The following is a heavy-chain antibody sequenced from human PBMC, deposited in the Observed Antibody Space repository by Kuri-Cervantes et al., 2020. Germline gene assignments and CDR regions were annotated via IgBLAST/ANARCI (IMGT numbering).Heavy chain of an antibody. D-gene: IGHD3-3*01. CDR3: ASGGVRLAIDAFDI. CDR2: ITPYNGNT. J-gene: IGHJ3*02. V-gene: IGHV1-18*01. CDR1: GYTFTSYG. Sequence: ASVKVSCKASGYTFTSYGISWVRQAPGQGLEWMGWITPYNGNTNYAQNLQGRVTMTTDTSTSTAYMELRSLRSDDTAVYYCASGGVRLAIDAFDIWGQGTMVTVSS.